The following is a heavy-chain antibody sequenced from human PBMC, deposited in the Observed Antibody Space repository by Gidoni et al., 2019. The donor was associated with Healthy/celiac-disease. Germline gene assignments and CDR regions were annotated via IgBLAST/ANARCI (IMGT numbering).Heavy chain of an antibody. CDR3: ARDLVRLTAGFDP. J-gene: IGHJ5*02. CDR1: ADSSTSGGYY. D-gene: IGHD6-13*01. V-gene: IGHV4-31*03. CDR2: ISYSGST. Sequence: QVQLQESGPGLVKPSQTLSPTCIVSADSSTSGGYYCSWIRQLPGKGLEWIGSISYSGSTYYNPSLKSRISLSVDTSKNQFSLKLSSVTAADTAVYYCARDLVRLTAGFDPWGQGTLVTVSS.